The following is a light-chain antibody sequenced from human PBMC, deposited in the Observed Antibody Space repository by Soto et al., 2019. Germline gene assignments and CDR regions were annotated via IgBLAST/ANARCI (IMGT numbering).Light chain of an antibody. CDR1: SSDIGAYNH. CDR3: SSYSSISHWV. V-gene: IGLV2-14*01. CDR2: EVT. Sequence: QSALTQPASVSGSPGQSITISCTGTSSDIGAYNHVSWYQQHPGKAPKLMIYEVTNRPSGVSIRFSGSKSGSAASLTISGLQAEDEADYYCSSYSSISHWVFGGVTKLTVL. J-gene: IGLJ3*02.